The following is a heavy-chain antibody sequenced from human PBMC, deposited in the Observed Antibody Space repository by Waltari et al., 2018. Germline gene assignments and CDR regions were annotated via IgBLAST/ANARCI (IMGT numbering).Heavy chain of an antibody. D-gene: IGHD5-12*01. CDR2: ISYAGTT. J-gene: IGHJ3*01. CDR1: GGSIDTTKHY. Sequence: QLQLQESGPGPVKPSEPLSLTCRVSGGSIDTTKHYWSWIHQAPGQGLEWIGTISYAGTTYPNPSLRSRLTMSRDTSKNQLSLTLGSTTAADTAVYYCATYIGASVGTAAFDVWGQGTMVTVSS. V-gene: IGHV4-39*01. CDR3: ATYIGASVGTAAFDV.